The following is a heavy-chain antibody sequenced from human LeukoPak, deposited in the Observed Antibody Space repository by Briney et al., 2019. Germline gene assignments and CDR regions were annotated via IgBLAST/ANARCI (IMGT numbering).Heavy chain of an antibody. D-gene: IGHD6-19*01. CDR1: GFAFSTFA. V-gene: IGHV3-23*01. CDR3: TKELHVAVAVADYYYFYMDF. CDR2: INGGGNTT. Sequence: QPGGSLRLSCAASGFAFSTFAMGWVRQSPGKGLEWLSTINGGGNTTFYADSVKGRFTISRDNSKNTLYLHMDSLRPDDTAIYYCTKELHVAVAVADYYYFYMDFWGRVTAVTVSS. J-gene: IGHJ6*03.